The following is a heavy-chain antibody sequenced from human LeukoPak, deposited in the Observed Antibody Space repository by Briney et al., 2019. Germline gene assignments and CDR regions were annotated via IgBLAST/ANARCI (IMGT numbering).Heavy chain of an antibody. D-gene: IGHD1-7*01. CDR3: AKQGGYLNYYFDY. Sequence: GGSLRLSCAASGFIFSRYWMHWVRQVPGKGLVWVSRINSDGSSTSYADSVKGRFTISRDNAKNTVHLQMNSLTAEDTAVYYCAKQGGYLNYYFDYWGQGTLVTVSS. J-gene: IGHJ4*02. V-gene: IGHV3-74*01. CDR1: GFIFSRYW. CDR2: INSDGSST.